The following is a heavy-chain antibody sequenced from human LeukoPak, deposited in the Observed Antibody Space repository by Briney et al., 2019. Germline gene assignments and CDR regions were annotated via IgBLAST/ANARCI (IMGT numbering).Heavy chain of an antibody. D-gene: IGHD3-10*01. J-gene: IGHJ4*02. Sequence: SETLSLTCTVSGGSISSHFWSWIRQLPGKGLEWIACIYYSGSTDYNPSLKSRVTISVDTSKNQFSLKLSSVTAADTAVYYCARRYYYYGSGSYYKPASSFDYWGQGTLVTVSS. CDR2: IYYSGST. V-gene: IGHV4-59*08. CDR3: ARRYYYYGSGSYYKPASSFDY. CDR1: GGSISSHF.